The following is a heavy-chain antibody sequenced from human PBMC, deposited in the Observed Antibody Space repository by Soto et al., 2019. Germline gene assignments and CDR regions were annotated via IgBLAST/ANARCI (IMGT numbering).Heavy chain of an antibody. CDR1: GFIFSNNG. J-gene: IGHJ4*02. V-gene: IGHV3-30*03. CDR3: SIVRVADSALDH. CDR2: LSYDGSET. D-gene: IGHD3-10*02. Sequence: GGSLRLSCVGSGFIFSNNGIHWFGQTPGKGLEWVAFLSYDGSETFYADSVKGRFTVSRDNSKNTLFLHMRNLRRDDTAVYYCSIVRVADSALDHWGQGTLVTVSS.